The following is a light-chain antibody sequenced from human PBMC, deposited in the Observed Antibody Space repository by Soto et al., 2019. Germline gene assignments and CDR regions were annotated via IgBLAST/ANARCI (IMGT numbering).Light chain of an antibody. V-gene: IGLV2-14*01. Sequence: QSVLTQPASVSGSPGQSITISCTGTSSDVGGYNYVSWYQQHPGKAPKLMIYEVSNRPSGVSNRFSGSKSGNTASLTISELQAEDEADYYCSSYTSRATWVFGGGTKVTVL. J-gene: IGLJ2*01. CDR1: SSDVGGYNY. CDR2: EVS. CDR3: SSYTSRATWV.